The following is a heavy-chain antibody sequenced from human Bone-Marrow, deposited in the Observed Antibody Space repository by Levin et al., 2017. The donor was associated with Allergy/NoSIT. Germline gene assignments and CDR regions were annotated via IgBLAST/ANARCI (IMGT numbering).Heavy chain of an antibody. V-gene: IGHV3-15*01. CDR2: IKSKTDGGTT. D-gene: IGHD2-2*01. Sequence: GGSLRLSCAASGFTFSNAWMSWVRQAPGKGLEWVGRIKSKTDGGTTDYAAPVKGRFTISRDDSKNTLYLQMNSLKTEDTAVYYCTTDRSSTSFFPYYYYMDGWGKGTTVTVSS. J-gene: IGHJ6*03. CDR1: GFTFSNAW. CDR3: TTDRSSTSFFPYYYYMDG.